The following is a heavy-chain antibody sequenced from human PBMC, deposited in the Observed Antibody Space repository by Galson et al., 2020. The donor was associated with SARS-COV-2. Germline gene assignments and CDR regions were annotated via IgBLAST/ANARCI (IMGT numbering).Heavy chain of an antibody. CDR2: INHSGST. CDR3: ARGAIAAAGTLGDYYYYGMDV. Sequence: SLTCAVYGGSFSGYYWSWIRQPPGKGLEWIGEINHSGSTNYNPSLKSRVTISVDTSKNQFSLKLSSVTAADTAVYYCARGAIAAAGTLGDYYYYGMDVWGQGTTVTVSS. J-gene: IGHJ6*02. V-gene: IGHV4-34*01. D-gene: IGHD6-13*01. CDR1: GGSFSGYY.